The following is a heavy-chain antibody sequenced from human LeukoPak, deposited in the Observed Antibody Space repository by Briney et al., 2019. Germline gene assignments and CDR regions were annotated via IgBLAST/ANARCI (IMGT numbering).Heavy chain of an antibody. CDR2: IIGSGGST. Sequence: GGSLRLSCAASGFSFSNYGLSWVRQAPGKGLECVSGIIGSGGSTYYADSVKGRFTITRDNSKNTLYLQMNSLRAEDTAIYYCARDERLLSFLKWGQGTLVTVSS. D-gene: IGHD3-3*01. CDR1: GFSFSNYG. CDR3: ARDERLLSFLK. V-gene: IGHV3-23*01. J-gene: IGHJ4*02.